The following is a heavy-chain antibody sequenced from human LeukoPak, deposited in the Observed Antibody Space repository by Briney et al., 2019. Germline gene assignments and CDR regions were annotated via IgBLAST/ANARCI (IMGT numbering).Heavy chain of an antibody. CDR2: INHSGST. CDR1: GGSISSSSYY. J-gene: IGHJ4*02. V-gene: IGHV4-39*07. Sequence: PSETLSLTCTVSGGSISSSSYYWGWIRQPPGKGLEWIGEINHSGSTNYNPSLKSRVTMSVDTSENQFSLKLSSVTAADTAVYYCARVVTFGALYYFDYWGQGTLVTVSS. CDR3: ARVVTFGALYYFDY. D-gene: IGHD3/OR15-3a*01.